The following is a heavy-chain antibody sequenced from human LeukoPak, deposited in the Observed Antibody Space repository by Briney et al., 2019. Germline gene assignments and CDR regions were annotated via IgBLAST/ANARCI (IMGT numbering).Heavy chain of an antibody. J-gene: IGHJ4*02. CDR1: GGSISSYY. CDR2: IYYSGST. D-gene: IGHD3-22*01. Sequence: SETLSLTCTVSGGSISSYYWSWIRQPPGKGLEWIGYIYYSGSTNYNPSLKSRVTISVDTSKNQFSLELSSVTAADTAVYYCARADDSSGNFDYWGQGTLVTVSS. V-gene: IGHV4-59*01. CDR3: ARADDSSGNFDY.